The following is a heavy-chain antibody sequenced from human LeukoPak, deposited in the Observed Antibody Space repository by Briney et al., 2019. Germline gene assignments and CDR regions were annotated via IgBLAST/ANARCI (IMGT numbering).Heavy chain of an antibody. Sequence: GGSLTLSCAVSGFTFSSYAMHWVWQAPRTGLGLVGVISYDGSNKYYANSVTGRFTISRDNSKITLYLQMSSLRAEDTAVYYCARGHDYGEYYFDYWGQGTLVTVSS. CDR1: GFTFSSYA. V-gene: IGHV3-30-3*01. D-gene: IGHD4-17*01. CDR3: ARGHDYGEYYFDY. J-gene: IGHJ4*02. CDR2: ISYDGSNK.